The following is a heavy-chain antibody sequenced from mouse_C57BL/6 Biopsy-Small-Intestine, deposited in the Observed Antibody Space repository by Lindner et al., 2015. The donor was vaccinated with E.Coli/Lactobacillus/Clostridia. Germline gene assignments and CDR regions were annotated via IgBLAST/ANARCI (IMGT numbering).Heavy chain of an antibody. CDR1: GYAFTNYL. D-gene: IGHD2-3*01. CDR2: INPGSGGT. J-gene: IGHJ2*01. V-gene: IGHV1-54*01. Sequence: VQLQESGAELVRPGTSVKVSCKASGYAFTNYLIEWVKQRPGQGLEWIGVINPGSGGTNYNEKFKDKATLTADKSSSTAYMQLSSLTSEDSAVYFCARSDGYYVYFDYWGQGTTLTVSS. CDR3: ARSDGYYVYFDY.